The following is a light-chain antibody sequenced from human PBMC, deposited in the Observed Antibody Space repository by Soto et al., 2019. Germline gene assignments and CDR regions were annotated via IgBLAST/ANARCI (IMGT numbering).Light chain of an antibody. CDR2: DVS. CDR1: SSDIGGYNY. CDR3: SSYTSTSTLYV. Sequence: QSALTQPASVSGSPGQSITISCTGTSSDIGGYNYVSWYQQLPGKVPKLIIYDVSNRPSGVSDRFSGSKSGNAASLTISGLQHEDEADYYCSSYTSTSTLYVFGTGTKVTVL. V-gene: IGLV2-14*03. J-gene: IGLJ1*01.